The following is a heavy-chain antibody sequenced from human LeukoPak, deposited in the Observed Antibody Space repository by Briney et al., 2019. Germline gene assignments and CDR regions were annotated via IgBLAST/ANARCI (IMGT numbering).Heavy chain of an antibody. D-gene: IGHD6-19*01. Sequence: ASVEVSCHASGYTFPDYYMHWVRRAPGQGLEWMGWVNPNSGGTNYAQKFQGRDTMTRDTSISTAYLELSRLRSDDTAVYYCARAIAVAGTSFDYWGQGTLVTVSS. CDR2: VNPNSGGT. V-gene: IGHV1-2*02. J-gene: IGHJ4*02. CDR1: GYTFPDYY. CDR3: ARAIAVAGTSFDY.